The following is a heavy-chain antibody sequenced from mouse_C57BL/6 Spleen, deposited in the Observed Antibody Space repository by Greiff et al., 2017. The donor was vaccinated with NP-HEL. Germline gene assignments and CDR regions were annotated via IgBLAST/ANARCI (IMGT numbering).Heavy chain of an antibody. Sequence: VKLQQPGAELVKPGASVKLSCKASGYTFTSYWMQWVKQRPGQGLEWIGEIDPSDSYTNYNQKFKGKATLTVDTSSSTAYMQLSSLTSEDSAVYYCARRTAQATEFAYWGQGTLVTVSA. CDR1: GYTFTSYW. D-gene: IGHD3-2*02. J-gene: IGHJ3*01. CDR2: IDPSDSYT. CDR3: ARRTAQATEFAY. V-gene: IGHV1-50*01.